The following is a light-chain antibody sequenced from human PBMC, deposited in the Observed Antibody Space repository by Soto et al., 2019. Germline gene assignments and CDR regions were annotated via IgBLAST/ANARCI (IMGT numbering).Light chain of an antibody. CDR3: QQYGSSPRT. J-gene: IGKJ1*01. CDR2: DAS. V-gene: IGKV3-20*01. CDR1: QSVSSSY. Sequence: EIVLTQSPGTLSLSPGERATHSCRASQSVSSSYLAWYQQKPGQAPRLLIYDASSRATGSPDRFSGSGSGTDFTLTISRLEPEDFAVYYCQQYGSSPRTFGQGTKVEIK.